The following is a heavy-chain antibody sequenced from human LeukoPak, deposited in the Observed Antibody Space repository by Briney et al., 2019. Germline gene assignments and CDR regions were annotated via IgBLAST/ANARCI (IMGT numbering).Heavy chain of an antibody. Sequence: AASVKVSCKSSGFTFTDHYIHWVRQGPGQGLEWMGYIGPHSTFTSSPQEFQGGVTMTRDASMSTAYMELTRLTSDDTAVYYCVREGEGPLSKDFDYWGQGTLVTVSS. J-gene: IGHJ4*02. V-gene: IGHV1-2*02. D-gene: IGHD2/OR15-2a*01. CDR2: IGPHSTFT. CDR1: GFTFTDHY. CDR3: VREGEGPLSKDFDY.